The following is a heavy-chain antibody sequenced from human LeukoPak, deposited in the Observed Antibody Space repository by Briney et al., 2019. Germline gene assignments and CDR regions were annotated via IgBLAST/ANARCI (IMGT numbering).Heavy chain of an antibody. J-gene: IGHJ4*02. CDR2: INSGSNYI. Sequence: GGSLRLSCAASGFTFSSYTINWVRKPPGKGLEWVASINSGSNYIFYADSVKGRFTISRDNGKNSLSLQMNSLRAEDTAVYYCARDRGGRVVVTATYFDSWGQGTLVTVSS. CDR1: GFTFSSYT. D-gene: IGHD2-21*02. CDR3: ARDRGGRVVVTATYFDS. V-gene: IGHV3-21*01.